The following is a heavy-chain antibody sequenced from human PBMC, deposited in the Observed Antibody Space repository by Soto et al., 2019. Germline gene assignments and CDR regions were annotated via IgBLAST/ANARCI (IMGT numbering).Heavy chain of an antibody. CDR1: GGTFSSYA. V-gene: IGHV1-69*06. CDR3: ASGGSATGWPDYYGMDV. D-gene: IGHD1-26*01. J-gene: IGHJ6*02. CDR2: IIPIFGTA. Sequence: SVKVSCKASGGTFSSYAISWVRQAPGQGLEWMGGIIPIFGTANYAQKFQGRVTIAADKSTSTAYMELSSLRSEDTAVYYCASGGSATGWPDYYGMDVWGQGTTVTVSS.